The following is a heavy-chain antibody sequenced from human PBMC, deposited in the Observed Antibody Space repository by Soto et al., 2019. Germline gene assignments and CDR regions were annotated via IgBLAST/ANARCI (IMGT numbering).Heavy chain of an antibody. CDR1: GFSFSTGAVG. V-gene: IGHV2-5*02. CDR3: AHVYWAASVTRDYFDH. J-gene: IGHJ4*02. CDR2: IYWDDDK. D-gene: IGHD2-15*01. Sequence: QITLTESGPTLVKPTQTLTLTCTFSGFSFSTGAVGVGWIRQPPGKALEVLALIYWDDDKRYRPSLKNKITITKDTYRNQVVLTMTDLDPDDTATYYCAHVYWAASVTRDYFDHWGQGTLVTVSS.